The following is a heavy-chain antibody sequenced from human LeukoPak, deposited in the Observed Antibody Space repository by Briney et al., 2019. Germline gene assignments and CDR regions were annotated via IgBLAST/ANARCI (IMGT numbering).Heavy chain of an antibody. D-gene: IGHD3-22*01. CDR2: IVVGSGNT. Sequence: SVKVSCKASGFTFTSSAMQWVRQARGQRLELIGWIVVGSGNTNYAQKFQERVTITRDMSTTTAYMELSSLRSEDTAVYYCAAEITYYYDSSGSQHEYFQHWGQGTLVTVSS. V-gene: IGHV1-58*02. CDR1: GFTFTSSA. J-gene: IGHJ1*01. CDR3: AAEITYYYDSSGSQHEYFQH.